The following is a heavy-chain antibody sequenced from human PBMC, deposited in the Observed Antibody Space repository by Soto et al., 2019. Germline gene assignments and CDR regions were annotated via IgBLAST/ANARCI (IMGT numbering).Heavy chain of an antibody. V-gene: IGHV4-34*01. CDR1: SDSVRNYY. J-gene: IGHJ5*02. CDR2: INHSGST. CDR3: ARRTRRNNRNTGPVGIWFDP. D-gene: IGHD1-1*01. Sequence: SETLSLTCTVSSDSVRNYYWSWIRQPPGKGLEWIGEINHSGSTNYNPSLKSRVTISVDTSKNQFSLKLSSVTAADTAVYYCARRTRRNNRNTGPVGIWFDPWGQGTLVTVSS.